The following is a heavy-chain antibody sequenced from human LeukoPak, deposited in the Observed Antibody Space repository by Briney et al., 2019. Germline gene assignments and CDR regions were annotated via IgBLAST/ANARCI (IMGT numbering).Heavy chain of an antibody. CDR3: ARGGLGSSGYYYDY. J-gene: IGHJ4*02. CDR2: INHSGST. Sequence: SETLSLTCAVYGGSFSGYYWSWIRQPPGKGLEWIGEINHSGSTNYSPSLKSRVTISVDTSKNQFSLKLSSVTAADTAVYYCARGGLGSSGYYYDYWGQGTLVTVSS. CDR1: GGSFSGYY. V-gene: IGHV4-34*01. D-gene: IGHD3-22*01.